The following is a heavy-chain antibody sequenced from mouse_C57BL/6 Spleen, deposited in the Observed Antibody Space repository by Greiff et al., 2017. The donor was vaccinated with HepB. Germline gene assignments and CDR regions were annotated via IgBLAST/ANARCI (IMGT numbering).Heavy chain of an antibody. CDR3: ASPDSSGPGRFAY. D-gene: IGHD3-2*02. CDR2: INPNNGGT. CDR1: GYTFTDYY. Sequence: EVQLQQSGPELVKPGASVKISCKASGYTFTDYYMNWVKQSHGKSLEWIGDINPNNGGTSYNQKFKGKATLTVDKSSSTAYMELRSLTSEDSAVYYCASPDSSGPGRFAYWGQGTLVTVSA. J-gene: IGHJ3*01. V-gene: IGHV1-26*01.